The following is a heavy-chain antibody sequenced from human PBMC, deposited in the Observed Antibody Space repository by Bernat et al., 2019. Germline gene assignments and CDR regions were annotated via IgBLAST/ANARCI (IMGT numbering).Heavy chain of an antibody. Sequence: QLQLQESGPGLVKPSETLSLTCTVPGGSISSSSYYWGWIRQPPGKGLEWIGSIYYSGSTYYNPSLKSRVTISVDTSKNQFSLKLSSVTAADTAVYYCARLANWIRSSWYPDYWGQGTLVTVSS. D-gene: IGHD6-13*01. CDR1: GGSISSSSYY. V-gene: IGHV4-39*01. J-gene: IGHJ4*02. CDR2: IYYSGST. CDR3: ARLANWIRSSWYPDY.